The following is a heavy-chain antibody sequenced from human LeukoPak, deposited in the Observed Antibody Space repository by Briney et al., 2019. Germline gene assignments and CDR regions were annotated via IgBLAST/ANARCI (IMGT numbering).Heavy chain of an antibody. J-gene: IGHJ5*02. CDR3: ARQVRLVVPAATPWFDP. CDR1: GGAISSYY. D-gene: IGHD2-2*01. Sequence: SETLSLTCTVSGGAISSYYWSWIRQPPGKGLEWIGYIYYSGSTNYNPSLKSRVTISVDTSKNQFSLKLSSVTAADTAVYYCARQVRLVVPAATPWFDPWGQGTLVTVPS. CDR2: IYYSGST. V-gene: IGHV4-59*08.